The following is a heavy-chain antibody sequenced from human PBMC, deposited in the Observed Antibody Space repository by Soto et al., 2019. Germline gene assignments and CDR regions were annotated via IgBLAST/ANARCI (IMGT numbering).Heavy chain of an antibody. J-gene: IGHJ6*02. CDR1: GYTFTSYG. D-gene: IGHD5-18*01. Sequence: ASVNVSCKASGYTFTSYGISWVRQAPGQGLEWMGWISAYNGNTNYAQKLQGRVTMTTDTSTSTAYMELRSLRSDDTAVYYCARDRDTAMVYYYYGMDVWGQGTTVTVSS. CDR3: ARDRDTAMVYYYYGMDV. V-gene: IGHV1-18*01. CDR2: ISAYNGNT.